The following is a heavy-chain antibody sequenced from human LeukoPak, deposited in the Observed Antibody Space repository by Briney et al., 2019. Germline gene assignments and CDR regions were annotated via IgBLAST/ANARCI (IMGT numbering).Heavy chain of an antibody. Sequence: SETLSLTCTVSGGSISSHYWSWIRQPPGKGLEWIGYIYYSGSTNYNPSLKSRVTISVDTSKNQFSLKLSSVTAADTAVYYCARDYYDKEAFDIWGQGTMVTVSS. CDR1: GGSISSHY. V-gene: IGHV4-59*11. CDR3: ARDYYDKEAFDI. J-gene: IGHJ3*02. CDR2: IYYSGST. D-gene: IGHD3-22*01.